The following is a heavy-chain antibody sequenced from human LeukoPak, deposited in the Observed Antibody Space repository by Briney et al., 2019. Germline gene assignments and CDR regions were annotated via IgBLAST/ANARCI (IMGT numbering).Heavy chain of an antibody. CDR1: GGSISSYY. Sequence: SSETLSLTCTVSGGSISSYYWSWIRQPPGKGLEWIGYIYYSGSTNYNPSLKSRVTISVDTSKNQSSLKLSSVTAADTAVYYCARRNVYSSSLDYFDYWGQGTLVTVSS. D-gene: IGHD6-13*01. CDR2: IYYSGST. CDR3: ARRNVYSSSLDYFDY. V-gene: IGHV4-59*08. J-gene: IGHJ4*02.